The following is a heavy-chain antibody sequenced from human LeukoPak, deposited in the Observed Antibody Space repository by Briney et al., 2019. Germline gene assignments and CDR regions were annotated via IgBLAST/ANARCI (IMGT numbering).Heavy chain of an antibody. CDR2: IYTSGST. Sequence: SETLSLTCTVSGGSISSGSYYWSWIRQPAGEGLEWIGRIYTSGSTNYNPSLKSRVTISVDTSKNRFSLKLSSVTAADTAVYYCARSPPTRRASVYYFDYWGQGTLVTVSS. D-gene: IGHD2-8*01. J-gene: IGHJ4*02. V-gene: IGHV4-61*02. CDR3: ARSPPTRRASVYYFDY. CDR1: GGSISSGSYY.